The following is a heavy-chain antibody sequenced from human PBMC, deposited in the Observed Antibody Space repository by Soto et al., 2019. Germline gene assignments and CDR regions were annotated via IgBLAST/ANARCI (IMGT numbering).Heavy chain of an antibody. J-gene: IGHJ4*02. CDR2: ISPSGGST. Sequence: ASVKVSCKASGYTFTSYYMHWVRQAPGQGLEWMGIISPSGGSTSYAQKSQGRVTMTRDTSTSTVYMELSSLRSEDTAVYYCASQRYGSGFDYWGQGTLVTVSS. CDR3: ASQRYGSGFDY. D-gene: IGHD3-10*01. CDR1: GYTFTSYY. V-gene: IGHV1-46*01.